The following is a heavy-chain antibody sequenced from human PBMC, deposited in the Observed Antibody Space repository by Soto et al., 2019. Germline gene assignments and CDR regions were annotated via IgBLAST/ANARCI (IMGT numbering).Heavy chain of an antibody. J-gene: IGHJ4*02. V-gene: IGHV6-1*01. CDR1: GDSVSSNSAA. CDR3: ARGLGGITDY. CDR2: TYYRSEWYT. Sequence: SQTLSLTCAISGDSVSSNSAAWNWIRQSPSRGLEWLGRTYYRSEWYTDYAPSVRSRITINADTSKNKFSLQLNSVTPEDTAVYYCARGLGGITDYWGQGTRVTVYS. D-gene: IGHD1-1*01.